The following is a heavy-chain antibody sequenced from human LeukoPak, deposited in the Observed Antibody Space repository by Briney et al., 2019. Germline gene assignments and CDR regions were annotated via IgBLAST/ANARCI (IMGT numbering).Heavy chain of an antibody. J-gene: IGHJ4*02. Sequence: GASVKVSCKASGYTLTSYGISWVRQAPGQGLEWMGWISAYNGNTDYAQKFQGRVTMTTDTSTSTAYMDLRSLRSDDTAVYYCARVGAYCTSTSCFDYWGLGTLVTVSS. CDR3: ARVGAYCTSTSCFDY. CDR2: ISAYNGNT. V-gene: IGHV1-18*01. D-gene: IGHD2-2*01. CDR1: GYTLTSYG.